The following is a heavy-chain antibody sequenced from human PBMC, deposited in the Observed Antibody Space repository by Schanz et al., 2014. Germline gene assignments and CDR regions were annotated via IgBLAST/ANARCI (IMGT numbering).Heavy chain of an antibody. V-gene: IGHV1-18*04. CDR2: ISTYTGNT. CDR3: TRGGYSYALSAFDI. D-gene: IGHD5-18*01. J-gene: IGHJ3*02. CDR1: GYTFTSYG. Sequence: QAQLMQSGPELKRPGASVKVSCTASGYTFTSYGVSWVRQAPGQGLEWMGWISTYTGNTNYAQRLQDRVTMTTDTSTSTAYMELRSLRSDDTALYYCTRGGYSYALSAFDIWGQGTMVTVSS.